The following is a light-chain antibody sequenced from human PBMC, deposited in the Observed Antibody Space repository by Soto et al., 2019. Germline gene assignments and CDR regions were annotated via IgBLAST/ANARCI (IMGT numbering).Light chain of an antibody. V-gene: IGKV3-15*01. CDR2: GAS. CDR1: QSVSSN. J-gene: IGKJ2*01. Sequence: EIVMTQSPATLSVSPGERATLSCRASQSVSSNVAWYQQIPGQTPRLLIYGASTRATGVPVRFSGSASGTEFTLTISGLQSEDFAVYYCHQYDDGPYTFGQGTKVE. CDR3: HQYDDGPYT.